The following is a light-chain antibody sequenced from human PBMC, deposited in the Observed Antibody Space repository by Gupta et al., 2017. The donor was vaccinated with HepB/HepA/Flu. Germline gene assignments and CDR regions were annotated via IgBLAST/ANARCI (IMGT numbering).Light chain of an antibody. J-gene: IGLJ2*01. Sequence: SYELTQPLSVSVGLGQTARLTCGGNNIGSKNVHWYQQKPGQAPVLVIYRDSNRPSEIPERFSGSNSGNTATLTISRAQAGDEADYYCQVWDITTAHVVFGGGTNLTVL. V-gene: IGLV3-9*01. CDR1: NIGSKN. CDR3: QVWDITTAHVV. CDR2: RDS.